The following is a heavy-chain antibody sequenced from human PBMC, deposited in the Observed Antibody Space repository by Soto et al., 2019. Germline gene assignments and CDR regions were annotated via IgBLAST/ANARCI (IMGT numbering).Heavy chain of an antibody. J-gene: IGHJ4*02. CDR2: ISTLNDNT. D-gene: IGHD1-1*01. Sequence: ASVKVSCKTSGYTFTNYGITWVRQAPGQGLEWMGWISTLNDNTHYAQRFRGRASMTADSSTTTAYMELRSLRPDDTAVYYCARVKTATGDYFDYWGQGTPVTVSS. CDR3: ARVKTATGDYFDY. CDR1: GYTFTNYG. V-gene: IGHV1-18*01.